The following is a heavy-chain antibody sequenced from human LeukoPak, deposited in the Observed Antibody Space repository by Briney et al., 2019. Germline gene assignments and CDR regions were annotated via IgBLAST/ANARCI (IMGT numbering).Heavy chain of an antibody. J-gene: IGHJ4*02. CDR2: ISRSSNTK. D-gene: IGHD4-17*01. V-gene: IGHV3-48*04. CDR1: GFTFSSYA. CDR3: ARDDGFPYYFDY. Sequence: PGGSLRLSCAASGFTFSSYAMSWVRQAPGKGLEWVSYISRSSNTKYYADSVEGRFTISRDNAKNSVYLQLDTLRVEDTAVYYCARDDGFPYYFDYWGQGILVTVSS.